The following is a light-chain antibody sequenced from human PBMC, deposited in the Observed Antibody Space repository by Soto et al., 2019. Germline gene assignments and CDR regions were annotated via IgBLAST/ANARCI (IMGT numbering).Light chain of an antibody. CDR1: QSVSSSY. V-gene: IGKV3-20*01. CDR2: GAS. Sequence: EIVLTQSPGTLSLSPGERATLSCRASQSVSSSYLAWYQQKPGQAPRLLLYGASSRATGIPDRFSGSGSGTDFTLTISRLEPADFVVYYCQQYGSSPYTFGQGTKLDIK. J-gene: IGKJ2*01. CDR3: QQYGSSPYT.